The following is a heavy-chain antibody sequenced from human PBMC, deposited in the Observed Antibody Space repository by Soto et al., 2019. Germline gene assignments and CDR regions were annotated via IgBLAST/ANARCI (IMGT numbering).Heavy chain of an antibody. J-gene: IGHJ5*02. V-gene: IGHV4-59*01. Sequence: SETLSLTCTVSGGSISSFYWSWIRQPPGKGLEWIGYIYYSGSTNYNPSLKSRVTISVDTSKNQFSLKLSSVTAADTAVYYCAREYSSSSDWFDPWGQGTLVTVSS. CDR3: AREYSSSSDWFDP. CDR2: IYYSGST. D-gene: IGHD6-6*01. CDR1: GGSISSFY.